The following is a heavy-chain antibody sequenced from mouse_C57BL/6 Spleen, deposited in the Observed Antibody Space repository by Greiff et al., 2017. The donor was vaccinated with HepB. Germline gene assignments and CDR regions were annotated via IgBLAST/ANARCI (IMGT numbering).Heavy chain of an antibody. CDR3: AIDGYYEGYFDY. CDR1: GYTFTSYW. D-gene: IGHD2-3*01. Sequence: VQLQQSGTELVKPGASVKLSCKASGYTFTSYWMHWVKQRPGQGLEWIGNINPSNGGTNYNEKFKSKATLTVDKSSSTAYMQLSSLTSEDSAVYYCAIDGYYEGYFDYWGQGTTLTVSS. J-gene: IGHJ2*01. CDR2: INPSNGGT. V-gene: IGHV1-53*01.